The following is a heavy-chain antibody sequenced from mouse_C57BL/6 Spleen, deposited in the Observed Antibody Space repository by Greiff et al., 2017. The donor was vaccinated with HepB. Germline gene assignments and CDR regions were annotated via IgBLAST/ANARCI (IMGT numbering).Heavy chain of an antibody. Sequence: VQLQQSGADLARPGASVKMSCKASGYTFTSYTMHWVNQRPGQGLEWIGYINPSSGYTKYNKKYKDKATLTADKSSSTAYMQLSSLTSEDSAVDYCARPITTGVATEAMDYWGQGTSVTVSS. D-gene: IGHD1-1*01. CDR2: INPSSGYT. CDR1: GYTFTSYT. V-gene: IGHV1-4*01. J-gene: IGHJ4*01. CDR3: ARPITTGVATEAMDY.